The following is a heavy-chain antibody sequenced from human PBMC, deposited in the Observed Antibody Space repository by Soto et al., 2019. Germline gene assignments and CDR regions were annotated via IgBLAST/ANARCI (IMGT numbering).Heavy chain of an antibody. J-gene: IGHJ6*02. CDR1: GGSISSGDYY. D-gene: IGHD3-16*01. CDR3: AREGRLKIYYYYGMDV. CDR2: IYYSGST. V-gene: IGHV4-30-4*01. Sequence: SETLSLTCTVSGGSISSGDYYWSWIRQPPGKGLEWIGYIYYSGSTYYNPSLKSRVTISVDTSKNQFSLKLSSVTAADTAVYYCAREGRLKIYYYYGMDVWGQGTTVTVSS.